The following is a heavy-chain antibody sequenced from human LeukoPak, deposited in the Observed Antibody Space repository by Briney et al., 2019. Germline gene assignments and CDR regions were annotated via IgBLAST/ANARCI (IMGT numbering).Heavy chain of an antibody. J-gene: IGHJ4*02. D-gene: IGHD3-22*01. V-gene: IGHV3-7*01. CDR3: ARASIVVVTPYYFDY. CDR1: GFTFSSYW. Sequence: AGGSLTLSCAASGFTFSSYWMSWVRQAPGKGREWVANIKQDGSEKYYVDSVKGRFTISRDNVKNSLYLQMNSLRAEDTAVYYCARASIVVVTPYYFDYWGQGTLVTVSS. CDR2: IKQDGSEK.